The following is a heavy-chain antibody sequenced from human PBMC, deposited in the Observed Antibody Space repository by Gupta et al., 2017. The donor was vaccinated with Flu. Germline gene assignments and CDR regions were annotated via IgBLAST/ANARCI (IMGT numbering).Heavy chain of an antibody. V-gene: IGHV3-49*03. J-gene: IGHJ3*02. CDR1: GSTFGDYA. CDR2: IRSKAYGGTT. Sequence: EVQLVESGGGLVQPGRSLRLSCTASGSTFGDYALSWFRQAPGKGLEWVGFIRSKAYGGTTEYAASVKGRFTISRDDSKSIAYLQMNSLKTEDTAVYYCTRDMAKYYYDSSGSRAFDIWGQGTMVTVSS. D-gene: IGHD3-22*01. CDR3: TRDMAKYYYDSSGSRAFDI.